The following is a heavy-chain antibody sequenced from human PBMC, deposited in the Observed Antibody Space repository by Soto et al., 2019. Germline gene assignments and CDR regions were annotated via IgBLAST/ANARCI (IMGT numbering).Heavy chain of an antibody. CDR1: GFTFSSYA. Sequence: LRLSCAASGFTFSSYAMSWVRQAPGKGLEWVSAISGSGGSTYYADSVKGRFTISRDNSKNTLYLQMNSLKAEDTAVYYCAKVGYTSSWYGFDYWGQGTLVTVSS. D-gene: IGHD6-13*01. CDR2: ISGSGGST. V-gene: IGHV3-23*01. CDR3: AKVGYTSSWYGFDY. J-gene: IGHJ4*02.